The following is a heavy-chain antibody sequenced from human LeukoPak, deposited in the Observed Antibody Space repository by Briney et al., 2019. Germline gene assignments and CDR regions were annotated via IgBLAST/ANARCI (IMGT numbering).Heavy chain of an antibody. D-gene: IGHD3-10*01. J-gene: IGHJ4*02. CDR3: ARRGSGSYVLDY. CDR2: INPSDGVI. Sequence: GASVKVSFKASGYTFTRYYMHWVRQAPGQGLEWMGIINPSDGVIDYAQKFQDRVTMTRDTSTSTVYMELSSLRSEDTAVYYCARRGSGSYVLDYWGQGTLVTVS. CDR1: GYTFTRYY. V-gene: IGHV1-46*01.